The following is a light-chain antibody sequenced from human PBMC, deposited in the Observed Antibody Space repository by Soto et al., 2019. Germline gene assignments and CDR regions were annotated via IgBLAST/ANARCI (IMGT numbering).Light chain of an antibody. CDR1: QSISSY. V-gene: IGKV3-11*01. CDR2: DAS. CDR3: QQRSNWPPEFT. J-gene: IGKJ2*01. Sequence: EVVLTQSPDTLSLPPGERATLSCRASQSISSYLAWYQQKPGQAPRLLIYDASSRATGIPARFSGSGSGTDFTLTISSLEPEDFAVYYCQQRSNWPPEFTFGQGTKLEI.